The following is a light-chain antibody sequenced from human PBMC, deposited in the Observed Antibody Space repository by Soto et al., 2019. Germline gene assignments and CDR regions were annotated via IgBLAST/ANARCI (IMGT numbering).Light chain of an antibody. CDR2: GAS. CDR1: QSVSLI. V-gene: IGKV3-20*01. CDR3: QQYSDLPMT. Sequence: EVVLTQSPGTLSLSPGERATLSCRASQSVSLILAWYQMRPGQPPRLLIYGASPRATGIPARFSGSGSGTEFTLTISRLEPEDFAVYFCQQYSDLPMTFGQGTRLEIK. J-gene: IGKJ5*01.